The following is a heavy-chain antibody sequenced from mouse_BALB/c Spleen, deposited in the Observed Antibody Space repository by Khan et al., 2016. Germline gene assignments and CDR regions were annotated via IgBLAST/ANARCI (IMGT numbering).Heavy chain of an antibody. CDR2: ILTGSGST. J-gene: IGHJ3*01. CDR1: GYTFSSYW. D-gene: IGHD4-1*02. Sequence: QVQLQQSGAELMKPGASVKISCKATGYTFSSYWIEWVKQRPGHGLEWIGEILTGSGSTNYNEKFKGKATFTADTSSNTAYMQISSLTSDDSAVYYCARSTGRVSWFAYWGQGTLVTVSA. V-gene: IGHV1-9*01. CDR3: ARSTGRVSWFAY.